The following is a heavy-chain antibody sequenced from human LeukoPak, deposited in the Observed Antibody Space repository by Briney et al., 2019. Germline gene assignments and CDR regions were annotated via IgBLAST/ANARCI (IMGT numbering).Heavy chain of an antibody. Sequence: GGSLRLSCAASGFTFSNYAMSWVRQAPGKGLECVSAISDSGDKTDYADSVRGRFTIYRDNSKDTLYLQMNSLGAADTAVYYCANYDSSGYYYYYGMDVWGQGTTVTVSS. CDR1: GFTFSNYA. CDR2: ISDSGDKT. V-gene: IGHV3-23*01. J-gene: IGHJ6*02. D-gene: IGHD3-22*01. CDR3: ANYDSSGYYYYYGMDV.